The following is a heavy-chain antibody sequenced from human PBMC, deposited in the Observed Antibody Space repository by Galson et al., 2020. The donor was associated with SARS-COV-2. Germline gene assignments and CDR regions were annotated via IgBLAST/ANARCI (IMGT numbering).Heavy chain of an antibody. V-gene: IGHV3-30*01. J-gene: IGHJ4*02. CDR2: ISYDGSNK. CDR3: ASSILAYYFDY. D-gene: IGHD2-2*01. CDR1: GFTFSSYA. Sequence: GESLKISCAASGFTFSSYAMHWVRQAPGKGLEWVAVISYDGSNKYYADSVKGRFTISRDNSKNTLYLQMNSLRAEDTAVYYCASSILAYYFDYWGQGTLLTVSS.